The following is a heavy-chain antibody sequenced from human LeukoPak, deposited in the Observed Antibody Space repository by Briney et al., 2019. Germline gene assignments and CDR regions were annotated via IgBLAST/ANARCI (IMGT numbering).Heavy chain of an antibody. CDR2: IYSGGST. J-gene: IGHJ6*02. Sequence: PGGSLRLSCAASGFTVSSNYMSWVRQAPGKGLEWVSVIYSGGSTYYAGSVKGRFTISRDNSKNTLYLQMNSLRAEDTAVYYCARAGLGEASSYYYGMDVWGQGTTVTVSS. D-gene: IGHD3-10*01. V-gene: IGHV3-53*01. CDR3: ARAGLGEASSYYYGMDV. CDR1: GFTVSSNY.